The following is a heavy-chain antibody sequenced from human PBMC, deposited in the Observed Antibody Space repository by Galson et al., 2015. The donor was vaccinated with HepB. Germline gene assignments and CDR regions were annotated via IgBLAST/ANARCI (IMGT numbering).Heavy chain of an antibody. CDR2: ISSASASI. D-gene: IGHD3-3*01. J-gene: IGHJ4*02. V-gene: IGHV3-21*06. Sequence: SLRLSCAASGFTFSSYSINWVRQAPGKGLEWVSSISSASASIYYADSVKGRFIISRDNANNSLYLQMNSLRAEDTAIYYCARSLYRSGWSCFDSWGQGIRVTVSS. CDR1: GFTFSSYS. CDR3: ARSLYRSGWSCFDS.